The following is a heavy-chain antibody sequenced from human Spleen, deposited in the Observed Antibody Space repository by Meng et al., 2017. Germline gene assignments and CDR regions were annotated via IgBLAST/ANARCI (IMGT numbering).Heavy chain of an antibody. V-gene: IGHV4-34*01. CDR2: INHSGST. J-gene: IGHJ4*02. CDR3: ASYTGSSNDY. CDR1: GGSISSYY. Sequence: SETLSLTCTVSGGSISSYYWSWIRQPPGKGLEWIGEINHSGSTNYNPSLKSRVTISVDTSKNQFSLKLSSVTAADTAVYYCASYTGSSNDYWGQGTLVTVSS. D-gene: IGHD1-26*01.